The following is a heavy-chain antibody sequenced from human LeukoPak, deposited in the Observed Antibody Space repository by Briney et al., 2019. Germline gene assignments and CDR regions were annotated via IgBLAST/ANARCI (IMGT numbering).Heavy chain of an antibody. CDR2: ISGSGGST. CDR1: GFTFSSYG. D-gene: IGHD3-22*01. V-gene: IGHV3-23*01. J-gene: IGHJ4*02. CDR3: AKSPRSSGYYYKDY. Sequence: PGGSLRLSCAASGFTFSSYGMSWVRQAPGKGLEWVSAISGSGGSTYYADSVKGRFTISRDNSKNTLYLQMNSLRAEDTAVYYCAKSPRSSGYYYKDYWGQGTLVTVSS.